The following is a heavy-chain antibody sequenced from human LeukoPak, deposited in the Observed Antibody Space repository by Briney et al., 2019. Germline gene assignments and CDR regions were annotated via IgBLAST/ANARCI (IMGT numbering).Heavy chain of an antibody. CDR3: ARSLGLARVYSRAMDV. Sequence: PSETLSLTCTVSGGSISSYYWSWIRQPPGKGLEWIGYIYYSGSTNYNPSLKSRVTISVDTSKNQFSLKLRSVTAADTAVYYCARSLGLARVYSRAMDVWGQGTTVTVSS. CDR1: GGSISSYY. CDR2: IYYSGST. J-gene: IGHJ6*02. V-gene: IGHV4-59*12. D-gene: IGHD6-25*01.